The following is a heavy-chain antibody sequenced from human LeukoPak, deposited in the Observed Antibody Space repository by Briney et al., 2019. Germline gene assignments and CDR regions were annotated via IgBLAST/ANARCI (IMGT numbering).Heavy chain of an antibody. J-gene: IGHJ6*03. CDR3: AKGSSSEYYYYYYYMDV. D-gene: IGHD6-6*01. CDR2: ISGSGGST. CDR1: GFTFSDYY. V-gene: IGHV3-23*01. Sequence: PGGSLRLSCAASGFTFSDYYMSWIRQAPGKGLEWVSAISGSGGSTYYADSVKGRFTISRDNSKNTLYLQMNSLRAEDTAVYYCAKGSSSEYYYYYYYMDVWGKGTTVTVSS.